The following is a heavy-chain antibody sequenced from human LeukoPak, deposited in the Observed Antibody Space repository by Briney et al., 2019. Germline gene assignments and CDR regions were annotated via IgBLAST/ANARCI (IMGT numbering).Heavy chain of an antibody. CDR2: IYYSGST. J-gene: IGHJ6*03. V-gene: IGHV4-39*01. D-gene: IGHD6-25*01. CDR3: ARLSSDGSYYYYYYMDV. Sequence: SETLSLTCTVSGGSISSSSYYWGWIRQPPGKGLEWIGSIYYSGSTYYNPSLKSRVTISVDTSKNQFSLKLSSVTAADTAVYYCARLSSDGSYYYYYYMDVWGKGTTVTVSS. CDR1: GGSISSSSYY.